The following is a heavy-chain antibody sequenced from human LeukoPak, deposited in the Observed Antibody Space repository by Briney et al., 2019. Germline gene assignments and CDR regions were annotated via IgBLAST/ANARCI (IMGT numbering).Heavy chain of an antibody. Sequence: PSETLSLTCTVSNGSINSYYWSWIRQPPGKGLEWIGYILYSGSTNYNPSLKSRVTISVDTSKNHFSLRLTSVTAADTAVYFCARGPTSSYYGSDFFDYWGQGTLVTVSS. V-gene: IGHV4-59*01. J-gene: IGHJ4*02. CDR2: ILYSGST. CDR3: ARGPTSSYYGSDFFDY. CDR1: NGSINSYY. D-gene: IGHD2-2*01.